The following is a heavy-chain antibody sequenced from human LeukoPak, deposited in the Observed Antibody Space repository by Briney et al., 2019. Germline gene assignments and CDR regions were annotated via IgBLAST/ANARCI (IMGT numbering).Heavy chain of an antibody. Sequence: GGSLRLSCAASGFTLSAHWIHWVRQAPGKGLVWVSRITPDGGRTNYADCVRGRFTISRDNAKDTVYLQMSSLRGEDTAVYYCITSFSGRADFGGQGTLVTVSS. D-gene: IGHD2-21*01. CDR1: GFTLSAHW. J-gene: IGHJ4*02. CDR2: ITPDGGRT. V-gene: IGHV3-74*01. CDR3: ITSFSGRADF.